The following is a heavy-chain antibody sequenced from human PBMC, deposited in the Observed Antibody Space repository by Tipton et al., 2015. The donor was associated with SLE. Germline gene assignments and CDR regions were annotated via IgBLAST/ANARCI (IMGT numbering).Heavy chain of an antibody. CDR1: GGSFSGYY. Sequence: TLSLTCAVYGGSFSGYYWGWIRQPPGKGLEWIGEINHSGSTNYNPSLKSRVTISVDTSKNQFSLKLSSVTAADTAVYYCARVRTRVDITIFGVARGYYFDYWGQGTLVTVSS. CDR3: ARVRTRVDITIFGVARGYYFDY. J-gene: IGHJ4*02. D-gene: IGHD3-3*01. V-gene: IGHV4-34*01. CDR2: INHSGST.